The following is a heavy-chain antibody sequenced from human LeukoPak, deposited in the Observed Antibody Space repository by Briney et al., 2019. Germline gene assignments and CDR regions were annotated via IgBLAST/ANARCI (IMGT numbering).Heavy chain of an antibody. Sequence: SETLSLTCAVYGGSFSGYYWSWIRQPPGKGLEWIGEINHSGSTNYNPSLKSRVTISVDTSKNQFSLKLSSVTAADMAVYYCARDRRLRWLPIDAFDIWGQGTMVTVSS. J-gene: IGHJ3*02. CDR3: ARDRRLRWLPIDAFDI. D-gene: IGHD5-24*01. V-gene: IGHV4-34*01. CDR2: INHSGST. CDR1: GGSFSGYY.